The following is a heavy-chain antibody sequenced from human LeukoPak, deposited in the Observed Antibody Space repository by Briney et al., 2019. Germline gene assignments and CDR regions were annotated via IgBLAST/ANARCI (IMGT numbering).Heavy chain of an antibody. D-gene: IGHD6-19*01. J-gene: IGHJ6*03. CDR2: ISGSGGST. CDR3: AKESSSDYYYYMDV. V-gene: IGHV3-23*01. Sequence: GGTLRLSCAASGLTFSSYGMNWVRQAPGKGLEWVSAISGSGGSTYYADSVKGRFTISRDNSKNTLYLQMNSLRAEDTAVYYCAKESSSDYYYYMDVWGKGTTVTVSS. CDR1: GLTFSSYG.